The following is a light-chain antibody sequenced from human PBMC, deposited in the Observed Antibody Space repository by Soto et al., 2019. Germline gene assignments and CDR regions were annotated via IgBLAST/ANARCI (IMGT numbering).Light chain of an antibody. Sequence: DIQMTQSPSSLSASVGDRVTITCQASHDITSYLNWYQHKPGKAPKLLIYDASSLEAGVPSRFSGSGSGTDFTFTISSLQPEDVATYYCQKCDYLPIFGPGTTVDFK. V-gene: IGKV1-33*01. CDR1: HDITSY. CDR3: QKCDYLPI. CDR2: DAS. J-gene: IGKJ3*01.